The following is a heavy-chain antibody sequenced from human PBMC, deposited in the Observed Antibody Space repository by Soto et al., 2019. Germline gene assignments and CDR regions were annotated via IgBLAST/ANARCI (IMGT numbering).Heavy chain of an antibody. CDR1: GGTFSSYT. J-gene: IGHJ6*02. V-gene: IGHV1-69*04. CDR3: AREKGITMVRGVYYYYGMDV. CDR2: IIPILGIA. Sequence: SVKVSCKASGGTFSSYTISWVRQAPGQGLEWMGRIIPILGIANYAQKFQGRVTITADKSTSTAYMELSSLRSEDTAVYYCAREKGITMVRGVYYYYGMDVWG. D-gene: IGHD3-10*01.